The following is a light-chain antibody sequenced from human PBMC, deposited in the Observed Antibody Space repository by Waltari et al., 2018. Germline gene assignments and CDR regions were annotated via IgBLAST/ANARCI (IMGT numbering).Light chain of an antibody. J-gene: IGKJ1*01. CDR2: DAS. CDR1: QSFTRY. V-gene: IGKV3-20*01. Sequence: EIVLTQSPGTLSLSPGERATPSCRASQSFTRYLAWYQHRPGQAPRLLIYDASTRAAGVADRFSGSGSGTDFSLTISRLEPEDFAVYYCQHYVSLPVTFGQGTRVEIK. CDR3: QHYVSLPVT.